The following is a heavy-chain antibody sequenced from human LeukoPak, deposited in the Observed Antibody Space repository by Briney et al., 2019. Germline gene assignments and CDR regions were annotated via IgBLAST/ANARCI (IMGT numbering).Heavy chain of an antibody. Sequence: GGSLRLSCAASGFTFDDYAMHWVRQAPGKGLEWVSGISWNSGSIGYADSVKGRFTISRDNAKNSLYLQMNSLRAEDTALYYCAKAIADYYGSGSYPDYWGQGTLVTVSS. CDR1: GFTFDDYA. CDR3: AKAIADYYGSGSYPDY. J-gene: IGHJ4*02. V-gene: IGHV3-9*01. D-gene: IGHD3-10*01. CDR2: ISWNSGSI.